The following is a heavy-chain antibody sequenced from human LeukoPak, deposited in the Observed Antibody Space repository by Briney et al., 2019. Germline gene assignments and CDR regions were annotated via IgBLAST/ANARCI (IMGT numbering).Heavy chain of an antibody. V-gene: IGHV3-21*04. CDR2: SSSSSSYI. CDR3: ARYCSGASCYSGLDY. Sequence: GGSLRLSCAASGFTFSSYSMNWVRQAPGKGLEWVSYSSSSSSYIYYADSVKGRFTISRDNAKNSLYLQMNSLRADDTAVYYCARYCSGASCYSGLDYWGQGTLVTVSS. J-gene: IGHJ4*02. D-gene: IGHD2-2*01. CDR1: GFTFSSYS.